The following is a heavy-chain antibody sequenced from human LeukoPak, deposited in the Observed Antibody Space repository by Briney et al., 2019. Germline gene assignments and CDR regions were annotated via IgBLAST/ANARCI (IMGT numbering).Heavy chain of an antibody. Sequence: SETLSLTCTVSGGSISSYYWSWIRQPPGKGLEWIGYIYYSGSTNYNPSLKSRVTISVDTSKNQFSLKLSSVTAADTAVYYCAFLYGSGSYYSWGQGTLVTVSS. D-gene: IGHD3-10*01. V-gene: IGHV4-59*12. CDR2: IYYSGST. CDR1: GGSISSYY. CDR3: AFLYGSGSYYS. J-gene: IGHJ4*02.